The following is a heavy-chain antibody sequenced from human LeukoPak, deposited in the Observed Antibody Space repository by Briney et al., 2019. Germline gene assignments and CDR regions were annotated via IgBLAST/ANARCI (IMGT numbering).Heavy chain of an antibody. Sequence: PSETLSLTCTVSGGSISSYYWSWIRQPPGKGLDWIGYVYYSGSTNYNPSLKSRDTISVDTSKNQFSLKLSSVTAADTAVYYCARSELLWFGGVNSGFDYWGQGTLVTVSS. J-gene: IGHJ4*02. CDR2: VYYSGST. D-gene: IGHD3-10*01. V-gene: IGHV4-59*01. CDR1: GGSISSYY. CDR3: ARSELLWFGGVNSGFDY.